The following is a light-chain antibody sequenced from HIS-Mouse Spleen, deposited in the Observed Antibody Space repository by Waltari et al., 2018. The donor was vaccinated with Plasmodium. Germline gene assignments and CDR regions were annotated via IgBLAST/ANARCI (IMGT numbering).Light chain of an antibody. CDR1: QDISNY. Sequence: DIQMTQSPSSLSASVGDRVTITCQASQDISNYLNWYQQKPGKAPKLLIYDASNWETGVPSRFSGSRSGTDFTFTISSLQPEDIATYYCQQYDNRPPLTFGGGTKVEIK. V-gene: IGKV1-33*01. CDR3: QQYDNRPPLT. J-gene: IGKJ4*01. CDR2: DAS.